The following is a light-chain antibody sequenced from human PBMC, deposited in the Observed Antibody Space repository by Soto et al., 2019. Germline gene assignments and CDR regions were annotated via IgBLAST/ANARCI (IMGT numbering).Light chain of an antibody. CDR3: TSYTSSITYV. CDR2: EVS. Sequence: QSALTQPASVSGSPGQSITISCTGTSSDVGGYNYVSWYQQHPGKAPKLMIYEVSNRPSGVSNRFSGSKSGNTASLTISGLQAEDEADYYCTSYTSSITYVFGTGTKHRP. J-gene: IGLJ1*01. V-gene: IGLV2-14*01. CDR1: SSDVGGYNY.